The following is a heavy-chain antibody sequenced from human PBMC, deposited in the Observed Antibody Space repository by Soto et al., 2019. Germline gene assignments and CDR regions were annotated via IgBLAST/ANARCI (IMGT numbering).Heavy chain of an antibody. CDR1: GFSLSTSGMC. D-gene: IGHD3-22*01. Sequence: SGPTLVNPTQTLTLTCTFSGFSLSTSGMCVSWIRQPPGKALEWLALIDWDDDKYYSTSLKTRLTISKDTSKNQVVLTMTNMDPVDTATYYCARTNLTYYYDSSGYHFDYWGQGTLVNVSS. CDR2: IDWDDDK. V-gene: IGHV2-70*01. J-gene: IGHJ4*02. CDR3: ARTNLTYYYDSSGYHFDY.